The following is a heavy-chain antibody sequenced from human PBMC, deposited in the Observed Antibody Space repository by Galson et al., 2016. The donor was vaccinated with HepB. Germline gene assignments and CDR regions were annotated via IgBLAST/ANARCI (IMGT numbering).Heavy chain of an antibody. V-gene: IGHV1-69*13. D-gene: IGHD1-26*01. CDR3: ARDLGWEGWFGAFDI. Sequence: SVKVSCKASGGTFSSYAINWVRQAPGQGLEWMGGIIPMFGTANYAQKFQGRVTNIADESTRTAYMELSSLRSEDTAVYCCARDLGWEGWFGAFDIWGQGTMVTVSS. CDR2: IIPMFGTA. CDR1: GGTFSSYA. J-gene: IGHJ3*02.